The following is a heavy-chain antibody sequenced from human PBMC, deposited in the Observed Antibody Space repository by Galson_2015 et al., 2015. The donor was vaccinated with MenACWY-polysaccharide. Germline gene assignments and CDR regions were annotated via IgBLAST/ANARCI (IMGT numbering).Heavy chain of an antibody. CDR1: GFAVSSRA. V-gene: IGHV3-23*01. D-gene: IGHD3-10*01. CDR3: GKDHASFGWPTFDS. CDR2: ITNNAGKT. Sequence: SLRLSCAASGFAVSSRAMSWVRQAPGKEPEWIAAITNNAGKTYYAHSVMGRFTISRDSSSNTVSLQMNSLRVEDTALYFCGKDHASFGWPTFDSWGPGTLVTVSS. J-gene: IGHJ4*02.